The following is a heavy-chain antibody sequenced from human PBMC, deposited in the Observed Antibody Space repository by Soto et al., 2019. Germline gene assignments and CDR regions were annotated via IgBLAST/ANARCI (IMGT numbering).Heavy chain of an antibody. D-gene: IGHD4-4*01. CDR1: GASISSGDYY. V-gene: IGHV4-30-4*01. Sequence: QVQLQESGPGLVKFSQTLSLTCTVTGASISSGDYYWSWIRQSPGKGVEWIGNIHNSGNTHDNPSLNSRVTMSVDMSKNQFSLNVSSVTAADTAVYYCARGRRTVTTLDWFDPWGQGTMVTISS. J-gene: IGHJ5*02. CDR2: IHNSGNT. CDR3: ARGRRTVTTLDWFDP.